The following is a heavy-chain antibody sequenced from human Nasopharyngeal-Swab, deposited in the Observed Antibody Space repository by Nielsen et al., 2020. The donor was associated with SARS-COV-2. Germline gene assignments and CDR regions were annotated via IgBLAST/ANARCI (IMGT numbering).Heavy chain of an antibody. CDR2: ISYDRSNK. J-gene: IGHJ5*02. Sequence: WIRQPPGKGLEWVAVISYDRSNKYYADSVKGRFTISRDNSKNTLYLQMNSLRAEDTAVYYCARGPSDHYYGSGSYDWFDPWGQGTLVTVSS. V-gene: IGHV3-30-3*01. D-gene: IGHD3-10*01. CDR3: ARGPSDHYYGSGSYDWFDP.